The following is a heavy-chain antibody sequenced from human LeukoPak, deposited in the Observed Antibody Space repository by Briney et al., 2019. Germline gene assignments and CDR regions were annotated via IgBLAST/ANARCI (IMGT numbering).Heavy chain of an antibody. Sequence: SETLSLTCTVSGGSISSSSYYWGWIRQPPGKGLEWIGSIYYSGSTYYNPSLKSRVTISVDTSKNQFSLKLSSVTAADTAVYYCAGLVGATDYWGQGTLVTVSS. CDR3: AGLVGATDY. V-gene: IGHV4-39*07. CDR1: GGSISSSSYY. D-gene: IGHD1-26*01. J-gene: IGHJ4*02. CDR2: IYYSGST.